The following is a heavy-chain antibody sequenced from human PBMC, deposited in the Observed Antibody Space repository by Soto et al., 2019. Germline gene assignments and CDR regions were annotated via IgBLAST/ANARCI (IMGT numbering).Heavy chain of an antibody. D-gene: IGHD4-4*01. Sequence: EVQLLESGGGLVQPGGSLRLSCAASGFTFSSYAMSWVRQAPGKGLEWVSAISGSGGSTYYADSVKGRFTISRDNSKNTLYLQMNSLRAEDTAVYYCAKDMGQSVLPVTTNPRNGMDVWGQGTKVTVSS. J-gene: IGHJ6*02. V-gene: IGHV3-23*01. CDR3: AKDMGQSVLPVTTNPRNGMDV. CDR2: ISGSGGST. CDR1: GFTFSSYA.